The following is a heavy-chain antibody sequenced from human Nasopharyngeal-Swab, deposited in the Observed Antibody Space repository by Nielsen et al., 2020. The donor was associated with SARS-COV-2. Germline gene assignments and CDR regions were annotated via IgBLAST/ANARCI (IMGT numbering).Heavy chain of an antibody. Sequence: QVSCKGSGYSSTSYWIAWVRQMPGKGLEWMGIIYPRDSDTRYSPSFQGQVTISADKSISTAYLQWSSLKASDTAMYYCVRPEGVATSFKYYFQYGMDVWGQGTMVTVPS. D-gene: IGHD5-12*01. V-gene: IGHV5-51*01. CDR1: GYSSTSYW. CDR3: VRPEGVATSFKYYFQYGMDV. CDR2: IYPRDSDT. J-gene: IGHJ6*02.